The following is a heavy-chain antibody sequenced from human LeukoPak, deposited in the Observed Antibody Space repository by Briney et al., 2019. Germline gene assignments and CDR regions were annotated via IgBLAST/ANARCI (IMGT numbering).Heavy chain of an antibody. CDR1: GGSVINTNW. V-gene: IGHV4-4*02. CDR2: IYHSGST. J-gene: IGHJ2*01. D-gene: IGHD4-17*01. Sequence: SETLSLTCGVSGGSVINTNWWTWVRQPPGKALEWIGEIYHSGSTDYNPSLKGRVTISVDRSKNQFSLKLNFVTAADTAVYYCARDATVRSWFFDLWGRGILVTVSS. CDR3: ARDATVRSWFFDL.